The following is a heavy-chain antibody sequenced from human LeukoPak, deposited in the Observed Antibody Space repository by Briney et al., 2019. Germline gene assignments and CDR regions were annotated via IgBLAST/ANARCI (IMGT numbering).Heavy chain of an antibody. V-gene: IGHV4-59*12. Sequence: SETLSLTCSVSGGSISTYYWSWIRQPPGKGLEWIGYIYYSGSTKYNPSLKSRVTISVDTSKNQFSLKLSSVTAADTAVYYCARDVRIAAAGQNNWFDPWGQGTLVTVSS. CDR3: ARDVRIAAAGQNNWFDP. CDR1: GGSISTYY. CDR2: IYYSGST. J-gene: IGHJ5*02. D-gene: IGHD6-13*01.